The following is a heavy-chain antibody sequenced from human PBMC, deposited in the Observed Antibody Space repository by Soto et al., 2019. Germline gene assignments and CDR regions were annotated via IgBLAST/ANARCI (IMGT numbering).Heavy chain of an antibody. V-gene: IGHV3-74*01. CDR3: ALSHTVTTDY. CDR1: GLTFSSYW. CDR2: VNSAGSST. J-gene: IGHJ4*02. Sequence: EVQLVESGGGLVQPGGSLRLSCAASGLTFSSYWMHWVRQAPGKGLVWVSRVNSAGSSTSYADSVKGRFTISRDNPKNTLHLQMTSLRAEDTAVYYCALSHTVTTDYWGQGTLVTVSS. D-gene: IGHD4-17*01.